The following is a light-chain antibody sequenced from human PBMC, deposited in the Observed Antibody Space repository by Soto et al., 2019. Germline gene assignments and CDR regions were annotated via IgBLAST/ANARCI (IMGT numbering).Light chain of an antibody. CDR3: QQYGSSLFT. V-gene: IGKV3-20*01. Sequence: EIVLTQSPGTRPLSPGERATLSCRASQSVSSKHLAWYQQKPGQAPRVLIYGASSRATGIPDRFSGGGSGTDFTLTISRLEPEDFAVYYCQQYGSSLFTFGPGTKVDIK. J-gene: IGKJ3*01. CDR2: GAS. CDR1: QSVSSKH.